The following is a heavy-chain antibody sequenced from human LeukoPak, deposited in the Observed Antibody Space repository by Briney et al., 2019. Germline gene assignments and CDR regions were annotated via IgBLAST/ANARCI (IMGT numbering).Heavy chain of an antibody. CDR2: IYSGGTT. D-gene: IGHD3-10*01. V-gene: IGHV3-66*01. CDR1: GFTVSTNY. Sequence: GGSLRLSCAASGFTVSTNYMTWVRQAPGKGLEWVSVIYSGGTTYYADSVKGRFSISRDNSKNTLYLQMNSLRAEDTAVYYCARGRTNLFFDCWGQGTLVTVSS. CDR3: ARGRTNLFFDC. J-gene: IGHJ4*02.